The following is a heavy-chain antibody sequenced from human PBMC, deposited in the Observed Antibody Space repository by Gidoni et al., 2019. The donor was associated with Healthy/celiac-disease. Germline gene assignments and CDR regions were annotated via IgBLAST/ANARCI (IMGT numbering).Heavy chain of an antibody. CDR1: GGSFSGYY. D-gene: IGHD3-22*01. CDR3: AREVELSWLFTGNFDY. J-gene: IGHJ4*02. V-gene: IGHV4-34*01. CDR2: INHSGST. Sequence: QVQLQQWGAGLLKPSETLSLTCAVYGGSFSGYYWSWIRQPPGKGLEWIGEINHSGSTNYNPSLKSRVTISVDTSKNQFSLKLSSVTAADTAVYYCAREVELSWLFTGNFDYWGQGTLVTVSS.